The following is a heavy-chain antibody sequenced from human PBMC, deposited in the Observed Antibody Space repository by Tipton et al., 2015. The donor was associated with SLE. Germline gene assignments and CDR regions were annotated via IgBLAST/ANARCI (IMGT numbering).Heavy chain of an antibody. CDR3: ARSYYDFWSGPGY. D-gene: IGHD3-3*01. CDR2: ISSSSTI. Sequence: SLRLSCAASGFTFSTYSMNWVRQAPGKGLEWVSYISSSSTIYYADSVQGRFTISRDNAKKSLYLQMNSLRVEDTAVYYCARSYYDFWSGPGYWGQGTLVTVSS. V-gene: IGHV3-48*04. CDR1: GFTFSTYS. J-gene: IGHJ4*02.